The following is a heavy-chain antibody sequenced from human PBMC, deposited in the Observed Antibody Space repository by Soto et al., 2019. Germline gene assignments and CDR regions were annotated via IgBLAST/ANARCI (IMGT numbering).Heavy chain of an antibody. J-gene: IGHJ4*02. CDR1: GRTFSSYA. Sequence: SVNVSCRASGRTFSSYAISWVRQAPGQGLEWMGGIIPIFVTANYAQKFQGRVTITADEYTSTAYMELSSLRSEDTAMYYCASERYGSWRDYLRGSDYWGQGTLVTVS. D-gene: IGHD3-10*01. CDR2: IIPIFVTA. CDR3: ASERYGSWRDYLRGSDY. V-gene: IGHV1-69*13.